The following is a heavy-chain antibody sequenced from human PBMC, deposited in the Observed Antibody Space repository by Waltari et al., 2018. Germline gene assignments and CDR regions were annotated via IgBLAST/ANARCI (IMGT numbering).Heavy chain of an antibody. D-gene: IGHD2-21*02. CDR3: ARDFLRAVVVTGGRLDY. V-gene: IGHV3-30*03. CDR2: ISYDGNKK. Sequence: QVRLVESGGAVVQPGRSLRLSGAGSGFTFNTHGIHWVRQAPGKGLEWVAVISYDGNKKYYADSVEGRFTVSRDNFKNTLYLQMDFLRPDDTAVYYCARDFLRAVVVTGGRLDYWGQGTLVTVSS. CDR1: GFTFNTHG. J-gene: IGHJ4*02.